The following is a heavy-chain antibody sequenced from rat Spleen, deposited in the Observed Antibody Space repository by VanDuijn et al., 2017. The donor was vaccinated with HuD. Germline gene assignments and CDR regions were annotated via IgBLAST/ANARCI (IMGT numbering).Heavy chain of an antibody. Sequence: EVQLVETGGGLVPPGRSLKLSCAVSGFTFSDYAMAWVRQAPTKGLEWVATISFDGSSTYYRDSVKGRFTISRDNAKSSLYLQMDSLRSEDTATYYCGKDMNYYSTYPFYVMGDWGQGASVTVSS. CDR3: GKDMNYYSTYPFYVMGD. CDR1: GFTFSDYA. D-gene: IGHD1-2*01. CDR2: ISFDGSST. V-gene: IGHV5-29*01. J-gene: IGHJ4*01.